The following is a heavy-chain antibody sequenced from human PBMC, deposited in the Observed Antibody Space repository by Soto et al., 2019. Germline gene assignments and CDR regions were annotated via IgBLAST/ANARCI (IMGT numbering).Heavy chain of an antibody. CDR2: IVGSGAST. V-gene: IGHV3-23*01. J-gene: IGHJ4*02. Sequence: EVQLLESGGGLVQPGGSLRLSCAASGFTFSSYAMSWVRQAPGKGLEWVSGIVGSGASTYYADSVKGRFTISRDNSKNTLFLQMNSLRADDTAVSYCAKDLPFSGWVGLYYFDYWGQGTLVTVSS. CDR3: AKDLPFSGWVGLYYFDY. CDR1: GFTFSSYA. D-gene: IGHD6-19*01.